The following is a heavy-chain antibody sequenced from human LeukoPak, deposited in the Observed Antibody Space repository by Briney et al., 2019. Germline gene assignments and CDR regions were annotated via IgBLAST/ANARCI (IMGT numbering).Heavy chain of an antibody. V-gene: IGHV3-33*01. CDR3: ARDMGRAWYGPPDY. D-gene: IGHD6-13*01. CDR2: IWNDGSET. CDR1: GFIFSNYG. J-gene: IGHJ4*02. Sequence: GGSLRLSCAASGFIFSNYGMHWVRQAPGKRLEWVAVIWNDGSETFLADSVKGRFRIARDNSKNTLYLQMNSLRAEDTAVYFCARDMGRAWYGPPDYWGQGTLVTVSS.